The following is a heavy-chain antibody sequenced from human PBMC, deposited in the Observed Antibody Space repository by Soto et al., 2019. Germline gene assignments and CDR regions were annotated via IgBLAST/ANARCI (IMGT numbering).Heavy chain of an antibody. D-gene: IGHD2-15*01. Sequence: EVQLLESGGGLVQPGGSPRLSCAASGFTFNNYAMSWVRQAPGKGLEWVSVVSGNSGSTGYADSVKGRFTISRDNSKNTLYLQMNSLRDEDTAVYYCAKVIVVIAATGDYFDYWGQGTLVTVSS. V-gene: IGHV3-23*01. CDR3: AKVIVVIAATGDYFDY. CDR2: VSGNSGST. CDR1: GFTFNNYA. J-gene: IGHJ4*02.